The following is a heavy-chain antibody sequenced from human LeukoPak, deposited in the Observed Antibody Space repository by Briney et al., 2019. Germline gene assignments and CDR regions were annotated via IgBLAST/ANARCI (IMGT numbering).Heavy chain of an antibody. D-gene: IGHD7-27*01. CDR3: ARGILLGMWKAFDI. CDR1: GYTFTGYY. CDR2: INPDSGGT. V-gene: IGHV1-2*02. J-gene: IGHJ3*02. Sequence: GASVKVSCKASGYTFTGYYMHWVRQAPGQGLEWMGWINPDSGGTNDAQKFQGRVTMTRDTSISTVYMELSSLTSDDTAVYYCARGILLGMWKAFDIWGQGTMVTVSS.